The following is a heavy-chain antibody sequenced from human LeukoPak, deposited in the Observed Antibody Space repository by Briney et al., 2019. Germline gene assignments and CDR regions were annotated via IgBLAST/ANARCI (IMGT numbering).Heavy chain of an antibody. Sequence: PGGSLRHSCAASGFTFSSYWMSWVRQAPGKGLEWVANIKQDGSEKYYVDSVKGRFTISRDNAKNSLYLQMNSLRAEDTAVYYCARVGGSSWYGAFDIWGQGTMVTVSS. CDR1: GFTFSSYW. D-gene: IGHD6-13*01. CDR2: IKQDGSEK. CDR3: ARVGGSSWYGAFDI. J-gene: IGHJ3*02. V-gene: IGHV3-7*01.